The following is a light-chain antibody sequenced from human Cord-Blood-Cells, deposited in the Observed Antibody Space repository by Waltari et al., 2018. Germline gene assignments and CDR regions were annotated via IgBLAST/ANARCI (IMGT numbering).Light chain of an antibody. CDR3: SSYTSSSTYV. CDR2: DVS. V-gene: IGLV2-14*01. Sequence: QSALTQPASVSGSPGQSITISCTGTSSDVGGYNYVSWYQQHPGKAPKLMIYDVSNRPSGVSNRVSVSKSGNTASLTISGLQAEDEADYYCSSYTSSSTYVFGTGTKVTVL. CDR1: SSDVGGYNY. J-gene: IGLJ1*01.